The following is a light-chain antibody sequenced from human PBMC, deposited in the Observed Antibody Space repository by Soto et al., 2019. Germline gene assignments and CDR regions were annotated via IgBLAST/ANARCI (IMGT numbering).Light chain of an antibody. CDR1: SSDVGGYNY. Sequence: QSALTQPASVSGSPGQSITISCTGSSSDVGGYNYVSWFQQHPGKVPKLVIFEVNYRPSGVSDRFSGSKSGNTASLTITGLQAEDEADYYCTSCITANTRCVFGSGTKLTVL. J-gene: IGLJ1*01. CDR3: TSCITANTRCV. CDR2: EVN. V-gene: IGLV2-14*01.